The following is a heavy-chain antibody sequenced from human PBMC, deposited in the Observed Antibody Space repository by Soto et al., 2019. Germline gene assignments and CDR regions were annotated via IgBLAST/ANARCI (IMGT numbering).Heavy chain of an antibody. Sequence: QAQLVQSGAEVKKPGASVKVSCKASGYTFTGYGITWVRQAPGQGLEWMGWASPLSATTNYAPKFQGRVTMTTDTSTNMAYMELRSLISDDTAVYYCARGGTAEADFWGQGTLVTVSS. CDR2: ASPLSATT. CDR1: GYTFTGYG. J-gene: IGHJ4*02. V-gene: IGHV1-18*01. D-gene: IGHD2-21*02. CDR3: ARGGTAEADF.